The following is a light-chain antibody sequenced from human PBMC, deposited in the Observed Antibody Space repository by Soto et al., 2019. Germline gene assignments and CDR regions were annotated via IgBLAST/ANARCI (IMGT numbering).Light chain of an antibody. CDR3: LQDYNYPRT. V-gene: IGKV1-6*01. J-gene: IGKJ1*01. Sequence: AIQMTQSPSCLSASVGDRDTITCRASQGIRNDLGWYQQKPGKAPKLLIYAASSLQSGVPSRFSGSGSGTDFTLTISSLQPEDFATYYCLQDYNYPRTFGQGTKVDIK. CDR1: QGIRND. CDR2: AAS.